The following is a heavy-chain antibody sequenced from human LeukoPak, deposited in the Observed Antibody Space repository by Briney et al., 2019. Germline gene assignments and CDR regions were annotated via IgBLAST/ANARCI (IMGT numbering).Heavy chain of an antibody. CDR1: GYTLTELS. J-gene: IGHJ4*02. CDR2: FDPEDGEA. V-gene: IGHV1-24*01. Sequence: ASVKVSCKVSGYTLTELSMHWVRQAPGKGLEWRGGFDPEDGEAIYAQKFQGRVTMTEDTSTDTAYMELSSLRSEDTAVYYCARDTAEGVLMVYALDYWGQGTLVTVSS. D-gene: IGHD2-8*01. CDR3: ARDTAEGVLMVYALDY.